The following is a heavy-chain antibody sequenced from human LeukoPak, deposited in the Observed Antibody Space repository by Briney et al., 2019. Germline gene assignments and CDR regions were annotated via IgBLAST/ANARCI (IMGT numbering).Heavy chain of an antibody. D-gene: IGHD3-22*01. V-gene: IGHV3-7*01. J-gene: IGHJ4*02. Sequence: GGSLRLSCAASGFTFSSYWMSWVRQAPGKGLEWVANIKKDGSEKYYVGSVKGQFTISRDNAKNSLYLQMNSLRAEDTAVYYCARDLYRIVVVPHYFDYWGQGTLVTVSS. CDR1: GFTFSSYW. CDR2: IKKDGSEK. CDR3: ARDLYRIVVVPHYFDY.